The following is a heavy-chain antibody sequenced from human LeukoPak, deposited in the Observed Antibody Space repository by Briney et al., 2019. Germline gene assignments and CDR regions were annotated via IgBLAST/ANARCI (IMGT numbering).Heavy chain of an antibody. D-gene: IGHD2-15*01. J-gene: IGHJ6*02. CDR1: GGTFSSYA. Sequence: SVKVSCKASGGTFSSYAISWVRQAPGQGLEWMGRIIPILGIANYAQKFQGRVTITAAKSTSTAYMELSSLRSEDTAVYYCARDPLVAATTYYYGMDVWGQGTTVTVSS. CDR2: IIPILGIA. V-gene: IGHV1-69*04. CDR3: ARDPLVAATTYYYGMDV.